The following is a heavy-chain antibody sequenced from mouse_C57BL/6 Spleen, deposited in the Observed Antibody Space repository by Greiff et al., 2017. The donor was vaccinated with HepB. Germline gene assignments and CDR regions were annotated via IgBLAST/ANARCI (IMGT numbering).Heavy chain of an antibody. V-gene: IGHV1-50*01. CDR2: IDPSDSYT. CDR1: GYTFTSYW. Sequence: QVQLQQPGAELVKPEASVKLSCKASGYTFTSYWMQWVKQRPGQGLEWIGEIDPSDSYTNYNQKFKGKATLTVDTSSSTAYMQLSSLTSEDSAVYYCARRVYGTGTLFAYWGQGTLVTVSA. J-gene: IGHJ3*01. D-gene: IGHD4-1*01. CDR3: ARRVYGTGTLFAY.